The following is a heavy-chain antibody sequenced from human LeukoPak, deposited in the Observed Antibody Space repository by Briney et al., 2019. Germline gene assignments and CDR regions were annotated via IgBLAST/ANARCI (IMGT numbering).Heavy chain of an antibody. Sequence: GGSLRLSCAASGSTFSDYSMNWVRQTPRKGLEWVSCISGSGSYIYYADSVKGRFTISRDNAKKSLYLQMNSLRAEDTALYYCARNGYFLLYYYMDVWGKGTTVTVSS. D-gene: IGHD2/OR15-2a*01. J-gene: IGHJ6*03. V-gene: IGHV3-21*04. CDR2: ISGSGSYI. CDR1: GSTFSDYS. CDR3: ARNGYFLLYYYMDV.